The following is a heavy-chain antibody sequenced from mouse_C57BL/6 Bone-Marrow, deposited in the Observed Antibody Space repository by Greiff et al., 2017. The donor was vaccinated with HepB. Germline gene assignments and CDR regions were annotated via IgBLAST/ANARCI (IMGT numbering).Heavy chain of an antibody. Sequence: VQLQQSGPGLVKPSQSLSLTCSVTGYSITSGYYWNWIRQFPGNKLEWMGYISYDGSNNYNPSLKNRISITRDTSKNQFFLKLNSVTTEDTATYYCARRGASSSSYGDYWGQGTTLTVSS. V-gene: IGHV3-6*01. CDR1: GYSITSGYY. CDR3: ARRGASSSSYGDY. J-gene: IGHJ2*01. D-gene: IGHD1-1*01. CDR2: ISYDGSN.